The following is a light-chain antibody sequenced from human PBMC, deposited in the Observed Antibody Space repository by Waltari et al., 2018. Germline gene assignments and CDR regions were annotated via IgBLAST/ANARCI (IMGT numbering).Light chain of an antibody. J-gene: IGKJ3*01. CDR1: QSVSSSS. V-gene: IGKV3-20*01. CDR2: GAS. Sequence: EIVLTQSPGPLSLSPGERATLSCRASQSVSSSSLAWYQQKPGQAPRLLIYGASSRATGIPDRFSGSGSGTDFSLTISRLEPEDFAVYYCQQYSSLPLTFGPGTKVDLK. CDR3: QQYSSLPLT.